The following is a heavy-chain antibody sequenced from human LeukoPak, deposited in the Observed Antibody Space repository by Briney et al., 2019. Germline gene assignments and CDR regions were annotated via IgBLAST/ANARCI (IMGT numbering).Heavy chain of an antibody. CDR2: IGTAGDT. D-gene: IGHD4-17*01. Sequence: GGSLRLSCAASGFTFSSYDMHWVRQATGKGLEWVSAIGTAGDTYYPGSVKGRFTISRENVKNSLYLQMNSLRAGDTAVYYCARGTVTTAFDYWGQGTLVTVSS. CDR1: GFTFSSYD. J-gene: IGHJ4*02. CDR3: ARGTVTTAFDY. V-gene: IGHV3-13*01.